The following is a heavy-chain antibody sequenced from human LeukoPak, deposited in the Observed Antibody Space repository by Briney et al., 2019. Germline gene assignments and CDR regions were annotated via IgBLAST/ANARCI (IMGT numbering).Heavy chain of an antibody. J-gene: IGHJ4*02. D-gene: IGHD6-6*01. CDR1: GFTFDDYA. V-gene: IGHV3-9*01. Sequence: GRSLRLSCAASGFTFDDYAMHWVRQAPGKGLEWVSGISWNSGSISYADSVKGRFTISRDNAKNSLYLQMNSLRAEDTALYYCAKSIRAYSSSSVFDYWGQGTLVTVSS. CDR2: ISWNSGSI. CDR3: AKSIRAYSSSSVFDY.